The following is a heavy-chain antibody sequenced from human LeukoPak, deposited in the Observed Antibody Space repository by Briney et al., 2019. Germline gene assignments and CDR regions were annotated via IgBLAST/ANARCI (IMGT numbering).Heavy chain of an antibody. CDR1: GFTFSSYA. D-gene: IGHD3-9*01. CDR3: TKDPAYDILTGYYIY. Sequence: GGSLRLSCAASGFTFSSYAMSWVRQAPWKGLEWVSAISGSGGSTYYADSVKGRFTISRDNSKNTLYLQMNSLRAEDTAVYFCTKDPAYDILTGYYIYWGQGTLVTVSS. CDR2: ISGSGGST. V-gene: IGHV3-23*01. J-gene: IGHJ4*02.